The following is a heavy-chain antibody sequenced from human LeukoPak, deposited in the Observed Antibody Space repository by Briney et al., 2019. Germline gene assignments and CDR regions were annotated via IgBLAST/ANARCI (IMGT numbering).Heavy chain of an antibody. V-gene: IGHV4-34*01. CDR2: INHSGST. CDR3: AWIAAAGN. CDR1: GGSFSGYY. J-gene: IGHJ4*02. D-gene: IGHD6-13*01. Sequence: PSETLSLTCAVYGGSFSGYYWSWIRQPPGKGLEWIGEINHSGSTNYNPSLKSRVTISVDTSKNQFSLKLSSVTAADTAVYYCAWIAAAGNWVQGTLVTVSS.